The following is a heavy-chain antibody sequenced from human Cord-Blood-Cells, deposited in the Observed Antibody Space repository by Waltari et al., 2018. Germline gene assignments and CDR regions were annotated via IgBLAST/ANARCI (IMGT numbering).Heavy chain of an antibody. V-gene: IGHV1-69*01. D-gene: IGHD3-22*01. CDR1: GGTFSSYA. Sequence: QVQLVQSGAEVTKPGSSVKVSCKASGGTFSSYAISWVRQAPGQGLEWMGGIIPIFGTANYAQKFQGRVTITADESTSTAYMELSSLRSEDTAVYYCARDRNDSSGYYYDAFDIWGQGTMVTVSS. J-gene: IGHJ3*02. CDR3: ARDRNDSSGYYYDAFDI. CDR2: IIPIFGTA.